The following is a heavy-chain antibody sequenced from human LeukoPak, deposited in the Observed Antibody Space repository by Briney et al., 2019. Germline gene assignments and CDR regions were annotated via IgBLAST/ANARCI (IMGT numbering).Heavy chain of an antibody. CDR1: GYTFTSYY. D-gene: IGHD3-22*01. V-gene: IGHV1-46*01. CDR3: ARGRGVHDSHTYDYFDY. J-gene: IGHJ4*02. CDR2: INPAGGST. Sequence: ASVKVSCTASGYTFTSYYIHWVRHVPGQGLEWMGIINPAGGSTTYAQKFQGSRLTLTRDTSTSTVYMELSSLRSEDTAVCYCARGRGVHDSHTYDYFDYWGQGSLVTVSS.